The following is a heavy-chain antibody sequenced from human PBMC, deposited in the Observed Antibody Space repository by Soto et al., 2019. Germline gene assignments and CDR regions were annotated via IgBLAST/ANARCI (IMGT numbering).Heavy chain of an antibody. CDR3: ANGSAIGAHYRPNSFDP. J-gene: IGHJ5*02. CDR1: GFTFSNYA. D-gene: IGHD3-10*01. Sequence: EVQLLESGGTLVQPGGSLRLSCAASGFTFSNYAMSWVRQAPGKGLEWVSAISGSGGTTYYADSVKGRFTISSDNSKNALYLQMDSLCGNEAAVFFCANGSAIGAHYRPNSFDPRGPGTLVVVAS. V-gene: IGHV3-23*01. CDR2: ISGSGGTT.